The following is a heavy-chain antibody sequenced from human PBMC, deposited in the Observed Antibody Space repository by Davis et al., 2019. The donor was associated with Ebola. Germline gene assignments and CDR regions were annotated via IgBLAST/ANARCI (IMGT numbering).Heavy chain of an antibody. D-gene: IGHD3-22*01. CDR1: GGSFSGYY. V-gene: IGHV4-34*01. CDR3: ARHYRYYNDYGGAFDV. J-gene: IGHJ3*01. CDR2: INHSGST. Sequence: SQTLSLTCAVYGGSFSGYYWSWIRQPPGKGLEWIGEINHSGSTNYNPSLKSRVTISVDTSKSLFSLTLASVTAADSAVYYCARHYRYYNDYGGAFDVWGRGTVVTVSS.